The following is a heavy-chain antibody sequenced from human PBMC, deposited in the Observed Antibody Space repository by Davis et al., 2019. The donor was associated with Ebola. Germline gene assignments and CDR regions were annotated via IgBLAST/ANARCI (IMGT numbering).Heavy chain of an antibody. J-gene: IGHJ4*02. CDR1: GGSFSGYY. CDR2: IYYSGST. Sequence: SETLSLTCAVYGGSFSGYYWSWIRQPPGKGLEWIGSIYYSGSTYYNPSLKSRVTISVDTSKNQFSLKLSSVTAADTAVYYCATTWIQLWSFDYWGQGTLVTVSS. D-gene: IGHD5-18*01. CDR3: ATTWIQLWSFDY. V-gene: IGHV4-34*01.